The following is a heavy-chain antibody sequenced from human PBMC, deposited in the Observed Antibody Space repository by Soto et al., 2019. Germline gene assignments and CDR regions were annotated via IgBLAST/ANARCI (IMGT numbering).Heavy chain of an antibody. D-gene: IGHD3-22*01. Sequence: PSETLSLTCTISGGSISVYYWSWVRQPPGKGLEWIGSIYHSGSTYYNPSLKSRVTISVDTSKNQFSLKLSSVTAADTAVYYCARVERPHYYDSSGFLIDYWGQGTLVTVSS. CDR2: IYHSGST. CDR1: GGSISVYY. CDR3: ARVERPHYYDSSGFLIDY. J-gene: IGHJ4*02. V-gene: IGHV4-38-2*02.